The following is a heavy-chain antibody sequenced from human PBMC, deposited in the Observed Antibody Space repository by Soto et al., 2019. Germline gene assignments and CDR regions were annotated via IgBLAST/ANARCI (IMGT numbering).Heavy chain of an antibody. Sequence: GASVKVSCKASGYTFTSYDINWVRQATGQGLEWMGWMNPNSGNTGYAQKFQGRVTMTRNTSISTAYMELSSLRSEDTAVYYCARGRITIFGLVIGNYYYYYMDVWGKGTTVTVS. V-gene: IGHV1-8*01. D-gene: IGHD3-3*01. J-gene: IGHJ6*03. CDR2: MNPNSGNT. CDR1: GYTFTSYD. CDR3: ARGRITIFGLVIGNYYYYYMDV.